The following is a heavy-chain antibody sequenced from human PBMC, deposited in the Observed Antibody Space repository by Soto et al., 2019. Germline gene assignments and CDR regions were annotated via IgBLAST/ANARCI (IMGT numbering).Heavy chain of an antibody. D-gene: IGHD2-2*01. J-gene: IGHJ5*02. Sequence: ASVKVSCKASGYTFTANYVHRVRQSPGQGLEWMGWINPRSGDTDYAQKFQGRVTMTRDTSISTVYMELTRLRYDDTAMYYCARGTSYKDGWFDPWGQGTLVTVSS. CDR3: ARGTSYKDGWFDP. CDR2: INPRSGDT. CDR1: GYTFTANY. V-gene: IGHV1-2*02.